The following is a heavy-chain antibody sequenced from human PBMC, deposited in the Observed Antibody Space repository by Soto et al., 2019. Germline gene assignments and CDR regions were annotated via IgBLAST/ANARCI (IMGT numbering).Heavy chain of an antibody. CDR2: TYYRSKWYN. Sequence: PSQTLSLTCAISGDSVSSNSAACNWIRQSPSRGLEWLGRTYYRSKWYNDYAVSVKSRTTINPDTSKNQFSLQLNSVTPEDTAVYYCARGDIAARDYYYYMDVWGKGTTVTVSS. CDR1: GDSVSSNSAA. J-gene: IGHJ6*03. D-gene: IGHD6-6*01. V-gene: IGHV6-1*01. CDR3: ARGDIAARDYYYYMDV.